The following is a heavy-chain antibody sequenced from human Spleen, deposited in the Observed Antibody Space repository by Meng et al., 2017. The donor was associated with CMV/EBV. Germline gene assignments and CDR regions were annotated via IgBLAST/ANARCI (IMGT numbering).Heavy chain of an antibody. J-gene: IGHJ4*02. D-gene: IGHD3-10*01. CDR3: ARDYGSGSYYPFDC. CDR1: RYTVSHSR. V-gene: IGHV1-18*01. CDR2: ISVHRGNT. Sequence: ASRYTVSHSRITWVRQAPGQGLEWMGWISVHRGNTKYAQKYQDRVSMTTDTSTTTAYMELRSLRPDDTAVYYCARDYGSGSYYPFDCWGQGTLVTVSS.